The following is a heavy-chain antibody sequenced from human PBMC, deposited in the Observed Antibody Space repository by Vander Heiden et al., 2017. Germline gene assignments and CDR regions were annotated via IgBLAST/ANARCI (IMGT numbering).Heavy chain of an antibody. J-gene: IGHJ4*02. CDR2: NYSGDTT. CDR1: GFSVSSTY. CDR3: ARITDSSGWHVAFDY. Sequence: EVQLVESGGGLIHPGGSLRLSCPVSGFSVSSTYMGWVRQAPGKGLEWVSINYSGDTTHYADSVKGRFTMSRDNSENTLYLQMNNLRDEDTAVYYCARITDSSGWHVAFDYWGQGSLVTVSS. V-gene: IGHV3-53*01. D-gene: IGHD6-19*01.